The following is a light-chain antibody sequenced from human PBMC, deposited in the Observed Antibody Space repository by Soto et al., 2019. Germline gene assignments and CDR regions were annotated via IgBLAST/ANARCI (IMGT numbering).Light chain of an antibody. CDR2: EVS. V-gene: IGLV2-14*01. CDR1: SSDVGGYKY. Sequence: QSALTQPASVSGSPGQSITISCTGTSSDVGGYKYVSWYQQHPGKAPKLMIYEVSNRPSGVSHRFSGSKSGNTASLTISGLQAEDEADYYCSSYTSSTTVVFGGGTKLIVL. CDR3: SSYTSSTTVV. J-gene: IGLJ2*01.